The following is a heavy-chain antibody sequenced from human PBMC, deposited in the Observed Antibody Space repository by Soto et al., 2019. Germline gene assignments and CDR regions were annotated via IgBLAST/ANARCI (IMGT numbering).Heavy chain of an antibody. Sequence: SETLSLTCAVYGGSFSGYYWSWIRQPPGKGLEWIGEINHSGSTNYNPSLKSRVTISVDTSKNQFSLKLSSVTAADTAVYYCARGHGADTAMVKWESYYYYYYGMDVWGQGTTVTVSS. J-gene: IGHJ6*02. CDR1: GGSFSGYY. V-gene: IGHV4-34*01. CDR2: INHSGST. CDR3: ARGHGADTAMVKWESYYYYYYGMDV. D-gene: IGHD5-18*01.